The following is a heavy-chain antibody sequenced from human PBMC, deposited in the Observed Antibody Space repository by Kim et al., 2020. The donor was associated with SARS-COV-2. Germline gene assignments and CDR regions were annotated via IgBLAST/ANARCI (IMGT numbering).Heavy chain of an antibody. J-gene: IGHJ4*02. D-gene: IGHD6-13*01. V-gene: IGHV3-23*01. Sequence: GGSLRLSCVASGFTFSNYAMPWVRQTPEKGLEWVSAIGSTGGDTFYADSVNGRFTFSGNNSKNTLYLQMSSLTAEDTALYYCANVGSWWDYWGQGTLVT. CDR1: GFTFSNYA. CDR2: IGSTGGDT. CDR3: ANVGSWWDY.